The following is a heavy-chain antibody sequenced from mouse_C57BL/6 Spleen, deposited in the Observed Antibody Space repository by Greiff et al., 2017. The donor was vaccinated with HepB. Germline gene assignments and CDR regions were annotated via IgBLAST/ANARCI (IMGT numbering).Heavy chain of an antibody. CDR3: ARAGSGYLDY. Sequence: EVKLEESGGGLVKPGGSLKLSCAASGFTFSSYAMSWVRQTPEKRLEWVATISDGGSYTYYPDNVKGRFTISRDNAKNNLYLQMSHLKSEDTAMYYCARAGSGYLDYWGQGTTLTVSS. CDR1: GFTFSSYA. D-gene: IGHD1-3*01. V-gene: IGHV5-4*03. J-gene: IGHJ2*01. CDR2: ISDGGSYT.